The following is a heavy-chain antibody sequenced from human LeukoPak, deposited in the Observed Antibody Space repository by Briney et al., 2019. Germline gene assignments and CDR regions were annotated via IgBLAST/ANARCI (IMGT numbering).Heavy chain of an antibody. CDR2: IIPIFGTA. Sequence: GASVKVSCKASGGTFSSYAISWVRQAPGQGLEWMGGIIPIFGTANYAQKFQGRVTITADKSTSTAYMELSSLRSVDTAVYYCARGQWLRPYYYYGMDVWGKGTTVTVSS. CDR1: GGTFSSYA. CDR3: ARGQWLRPYYYYGMDV. J-gene: IGHJ6*04. D-gene: IGHD5-12*01. V-gene: IGHV1-69*06.